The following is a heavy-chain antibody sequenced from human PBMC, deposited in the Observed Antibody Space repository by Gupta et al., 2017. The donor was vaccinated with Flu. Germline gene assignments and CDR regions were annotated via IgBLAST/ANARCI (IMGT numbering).Heavy chain of an antibody. CDR3: KTGGTAFPN. CDR2: SSTTSSIR. D-gene: IGHD2-21*02. J-gene: IGHJ4*02. V-gene: IGHV3-23*05. CDR1: GFNFSAYA. Sequence: SDSGGGLVKPGGSLRISCTASGFNFSAYAMSWVRQATGKAPEWVAVSSTTSSIRFYEAPGKGRVTMSRANSRGSLSLPMTGLRSEDTATYFCKTGGTAFPNWGRGSPVMVSS.